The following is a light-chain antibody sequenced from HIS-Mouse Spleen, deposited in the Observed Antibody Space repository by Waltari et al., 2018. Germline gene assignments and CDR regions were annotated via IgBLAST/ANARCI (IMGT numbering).Light chain of an antibody. J-gene: IGLJ3*02. Sequence: QSALTQPASVSGSPGQSITISCTGTSSDVWSYNLVSWYQQHPGKAPKLMIYDGSKRPSGVSNRFSCLKSGNTASLTIPGLQAEDEADYYCCSYAGSSTWVFGGGTKLTVL. CDR2: DGS. CDR1: SSDVWSYNL. V-gene: IGLV2-23*01. CDR3: CSYAGSSTWV.